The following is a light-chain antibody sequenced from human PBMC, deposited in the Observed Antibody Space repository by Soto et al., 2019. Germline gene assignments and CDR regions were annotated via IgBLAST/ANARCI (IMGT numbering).Light chain of an antibody. J-gene: IGLJ2*01. CDR1: NIGTKS. Sequence: SYELTQPPSVSGAPGKTARISCERNNIGTKSVHWYQQKPGQAPVLVIYYDSARPSGIHERFSGSNAGNTATLTISTVEAGDEDYYYCQVGDRSRDHRVVFGGGTKLAVL. CDR3: QVGDRSRDHRVV. V-gene: IGLV3-21*04. CDR2: YDS.